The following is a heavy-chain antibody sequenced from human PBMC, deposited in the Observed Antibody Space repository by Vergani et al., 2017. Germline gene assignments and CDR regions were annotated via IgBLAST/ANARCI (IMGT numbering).Heavy chain of an antibody. CDR3: ARAPLGSTSVGVVIIRYAFVN. Sequence: QVQLQESGPGLVKPSQTLSLTCAVSGGSISSGGYYWSWLRPRPGKGLEWIGYIYYRGSTYYNPALKSRVTRSVDTSKNQLTLKLSSVTAADTAVYYWARAPLGSTSVGVVIIRYAFVNWGQGTMVTVSS. J-gene: IGHJ3*02. CDR1: GGSISSGGYY. V-gene: IGHV4-31*11. CDR2: IYYRGST. D-gene: IGHD3-3*01.